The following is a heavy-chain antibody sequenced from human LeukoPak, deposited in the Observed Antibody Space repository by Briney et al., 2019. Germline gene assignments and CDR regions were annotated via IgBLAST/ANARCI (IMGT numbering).Heavy chain of an antibody. J-gene: IGHJ4*02. D-gene: IGHD2-21*01. V-gene: IGHV3-7*01. CDR1: GFTFGTYW. Sequence: PGGSLRLSWAASGFTFGTYWMTWVRQAPGKGLEWVANIKEDGTEEYYVDSVKGRFTISRDNAKNSLSLQMKSLRPEDTAVYYCARGDRRFEYWGQGALVTVSS. CDR3: ARGDRRFEY. CDR2: IKEDGTEE.